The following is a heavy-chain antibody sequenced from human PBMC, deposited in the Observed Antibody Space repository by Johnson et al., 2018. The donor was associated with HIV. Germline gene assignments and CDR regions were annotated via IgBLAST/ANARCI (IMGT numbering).Heavy chain of an antibody. V-gene: IGHV3-66*01. J-gene: IGHJ3*02. D-gene: IGHD1-26*01. CDR1: GFTFSDYY. Sequence: VQLVESGGGLVKPGGSLRLSCAASGFTFSDYYMSWIRQAPGKGLEWVSFIYSGGSTYYADSVKGRFTISRDNSKNTLYLQMKSLRPEDTAVYYCAKESKWESRTPHAFDMWGQGTMVTVSS. CDR2: IYSGGST. CDR3: AKESKWESRTPHAFDM.